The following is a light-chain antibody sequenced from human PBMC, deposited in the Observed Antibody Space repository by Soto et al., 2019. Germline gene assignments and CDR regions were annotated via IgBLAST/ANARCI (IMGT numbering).Light chain of an antibody. J-gene: IGKJ1*01. CDR2: DAS. V-gene: IGKV3D-20*01. CDR1: ETVNSGY. Sequence: EIVLTQSPATLALSPGERAVLSCGASETVNSGYLAWYQQKPGLAPRLLIFDASSRATGIPDRFSGGGSGTDFTLTITRLEPEDFAVYYCHQYVSSPQTFGQGTKVDIK. CDR3: HQYVSSPQT.